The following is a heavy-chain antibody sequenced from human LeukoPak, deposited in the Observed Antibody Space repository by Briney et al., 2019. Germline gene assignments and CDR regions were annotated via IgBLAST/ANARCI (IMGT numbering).Heavy chain of an antibody. J-gene: IGHJ4*02. V-gene: IGHV7-4-1*02. CDR1: GYTFTSYA. CDR3: ARGLGDDYGDYVRNY. CDR2: INTNTGNP. Sequence: GASVKFSCKASGYTFTSYAMNWVRQAPGQGLEWMGWINTNTGNPTYVQGFTGRFVFSLDTSVSTAYLQISSLKAEDTAVYYCARGLGDDYGDYVRNYWGQGTLVTVSS. D-gene: IGHD4-17*01.